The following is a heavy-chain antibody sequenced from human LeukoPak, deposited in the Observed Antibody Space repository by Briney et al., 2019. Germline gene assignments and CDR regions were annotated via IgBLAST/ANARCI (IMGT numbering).Heavy chain of an antibody. Sequence: PGGSLRLSCAASGFTFSDYYMSWVRQAPGKGLECVATINQDGSEKSYLDSVNGRFTISRDNAKNSLYLQMNSLRAEDTAVYYCARDGELEVFDYWGQGTLVTVSS. J-gene: IGHJ4*02. CDR2: INQDGSEK. V-gene: IGHV3-7*01. CDR1: GFTFSDYY. CDR3: ARDGELEVFDY. D-gene: IGHD1-1*01.